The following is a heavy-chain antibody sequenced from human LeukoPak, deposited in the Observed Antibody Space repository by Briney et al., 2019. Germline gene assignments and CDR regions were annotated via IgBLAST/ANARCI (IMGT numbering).Heavy chain of an antibody. CDR1: GFTFSSYW. D-gene: IGHD3-16*01. CDR3: ARGGGLDV. Sequence: GGSLRLSCAASGFTFSSYWMNWARQAPGKGLEWVASINHNGNVNYYVDSVKGRFTISRDNAKNSLYLQMSNLRAEDTAVYFCARGGGLDVWGQGLRSPSP. J-gene: IGHJ6*02. V-gene: IGHV3-7*03. CDR2: INHNGNVN.